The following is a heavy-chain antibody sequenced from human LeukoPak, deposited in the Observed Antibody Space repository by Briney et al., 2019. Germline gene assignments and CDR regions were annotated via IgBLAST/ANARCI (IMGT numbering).Heavy chain of an antibody. CDR2: IYNSENT. Sequence: SETLSLACTVSGGPISGYYWSWIRQPAGRGLEWIGRIYNSENTDYNPSLKSRVTMSIDTSKNQFSLKLSSVTAADTAVYYCARGPYTSGWFSFDYWGQGTLVTVSS. CDR1: GGPISGYY. D-gene: IGHD6-19*01. J-gene: IGHJ4*02. V-gene: IGHV4-4*07. CDR3: ARGPYTSGWFSFDY.